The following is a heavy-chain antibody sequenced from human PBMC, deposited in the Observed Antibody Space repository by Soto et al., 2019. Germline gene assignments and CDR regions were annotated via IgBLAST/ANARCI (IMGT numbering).Heavy chain of an antibody. J-gene: IGHJ6*02. Sequence: QVQLVQSGAEVKKPGASVKVSCKASGYTFTSYYMHWVRQAPGQGLEWMGIINPSGGSTSYAQKFQGRVNMTRDTSTSTVYMELSSLRSEDTAVYYCAGAALDCSGGSCYYYYGMDVWGQGTTVTVSS. D-gene: IGHD2-15*01. V-gene: IGHV1-46*01. CDR2: INPSGGST. CDR1: GYTFTSYY. CDR3: AGAALDCSGGSCYYYYGMDV.